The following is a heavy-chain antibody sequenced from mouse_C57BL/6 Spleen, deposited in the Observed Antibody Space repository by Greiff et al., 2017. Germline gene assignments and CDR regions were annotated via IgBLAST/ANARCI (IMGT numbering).Heavy chain of an antibody. J-gene: IGHJ4*01. CDR3: ARDRAYGSSPYAMDY. Sequence: EVKLMESGGGLVKPGGSLKLSCAASGFTFSSYAMSWVRQTPEKRLEWVATISDGGSYTYYPDNVKGRFTISRDNAKNNLYLQMSHLKSEDTAMYYCARDRAYGSSPYAMDYWGQGTSVTVSS. CDR2: ISDGGSYT. CDR1: GFTFSSYA. D-gene: IGHD1-1*01. V-gene: IGHV5-4*01.